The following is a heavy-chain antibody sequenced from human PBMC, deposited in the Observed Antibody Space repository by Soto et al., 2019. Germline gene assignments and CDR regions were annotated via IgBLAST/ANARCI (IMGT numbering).Heavy chain of an antibody. CDR1: GFTFSSYA. D-gene: IGHD5-12*01. CDR3: AKDRGYSGQRELFYT. J-gene: IGHJ3*02. V-gene: IGHV3-23*01. CDR2: VSGSGGST. Sequence: EVQLLESGGGLVQPGGSLRLSCAASGFTFSSYAMSWVRQAPGKGLEWVSAVSGSGGSTYYADSVKGRFTISRDNSKITLHLQMTSLRAEDTAVYYCAKDRGYSGQRELFYTWGQGTMVIVSS.